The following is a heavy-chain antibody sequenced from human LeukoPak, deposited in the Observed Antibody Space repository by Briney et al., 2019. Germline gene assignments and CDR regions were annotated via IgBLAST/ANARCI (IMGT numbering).Heavy chain of an antibody. D-gene: IGHD6-19*01. CDR1: GFTFSSYG. Sequence: GGSLRLSCAASGFTFSSYGMSWVRQAPGKGPEWVSAISGSGGSTYYADSVKGRFTISRDNSKNTLYLQMNSLRAEDTAVYYCAKESAGYSSGWFAYWGQGTLVTVSS. J-gene: IGHJ4*02. V-gene: IGHV3-23*01. CDR3: AKESAGYSSGWFAY. CDR2: ISGSGGST.